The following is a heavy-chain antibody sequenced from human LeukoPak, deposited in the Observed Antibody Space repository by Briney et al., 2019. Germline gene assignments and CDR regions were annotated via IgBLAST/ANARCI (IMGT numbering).Heavy chain of an antibody. CDR1: GFTFSSYG. CDR3: AKDGAVAGIIDY. V-gene: IGHV3-30*18. D-gene: IGHD6-19*01. J-gene: IGHJ4*02. Sequence: GGSLRLSCAASGFTFSSYGMHWVRQAPGKGLEWVAVISYDGSNKYYADSVKGRFPISRDNSKNTLYLQMNSLRAEDTAVYYCAKDGAVAGIIDYWGQGTLVTVSS. CDR2: ISYDGSNK.